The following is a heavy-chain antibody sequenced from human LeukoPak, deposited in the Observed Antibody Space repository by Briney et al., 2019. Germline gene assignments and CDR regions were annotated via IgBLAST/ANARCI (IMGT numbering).Heavy chain of an antibody. CDR1: GFTFSSYW. CDR3: ARGHIVVVTGIDYYMDV. J-gene: IGHJ6*03. D-gene: IGHD2-21*02. CDR2: IKQDGSEK. V-gene: IGHV3-7*01. Sequence: GGSLRLSCAASGFTFSSYWMSWVRQAPGKGLEWVANIKQDGSEKYYVDSVKGRFTISRDNAKNSLYLQMNSLRAEDTAVYYCARGHIVVVTGIDYYMDVWGKGTTVTVSS.